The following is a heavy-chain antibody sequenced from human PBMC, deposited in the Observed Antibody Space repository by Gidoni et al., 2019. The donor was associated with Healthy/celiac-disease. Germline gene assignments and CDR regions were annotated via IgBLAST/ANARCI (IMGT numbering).Heavy chain of an antibody. CDR1: GFTLRRYA. V-gene: IGHV3-30*04. CDR2: ISYDGSNK. J-gene: IGHJ4*02. D-gene: IGHD6-13*01. Sequence: QVQLVESGGGVVQPGRSLRLSCAASGFTLRRYAMHWVRQAPGKGLEWVAVISYDGSNKYYADSVKGRFTISRDNSKNTLYLQMNSLRAEDTAVYYCARDARYSSSWYNGSLGYWGQGTLVTVSS. CDR3: ARDARYSSSWYNGSLGY.